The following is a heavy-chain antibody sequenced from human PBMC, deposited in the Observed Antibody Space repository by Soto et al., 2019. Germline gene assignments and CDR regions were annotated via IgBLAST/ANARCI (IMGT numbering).Heavy chain of an antibody. CDR2: SSSSSNYI. D-gene: IGHD6-19*01. J-gene: IGHJ3*02. CDR3: ARDGHSSDWNPYDFDI. Sequence: SLRLSCAASGFTFSSYSMNWVRQAPGKGLEWVSFSSSSSNYIYYADSVKGRFTISRDNAKNSLYLQMNTLGADDTAVYYCARDGHSSDWNPYDFDIWGQGTMVTVSS. CDR1: GFTFSSYS. V-gene: IGHV3-21*01.